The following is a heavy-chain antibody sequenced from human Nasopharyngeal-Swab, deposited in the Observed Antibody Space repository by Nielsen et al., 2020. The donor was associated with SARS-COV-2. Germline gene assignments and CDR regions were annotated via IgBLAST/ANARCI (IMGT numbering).Heavy chain of an antibody. J-gene: IGHJ6*03. Sequence: GGSLRLSCAASGFTFSSYWMHWVRQAPGKGLVWVSRINSDGSSTSYADSVKGRFTISRDNAKNTLCLQMNSLRAEDTAVYYCARGDYSNYVDYYYYYYMDVWGKGTTVTVSS. CDR2: INSDGSST. D-gene: IGHD4-11*01. V-gene: IGHV3-74*01. CDR1: GFTFSSYW. CDR3: ARGDYSNYVDYYYYYYMDV.